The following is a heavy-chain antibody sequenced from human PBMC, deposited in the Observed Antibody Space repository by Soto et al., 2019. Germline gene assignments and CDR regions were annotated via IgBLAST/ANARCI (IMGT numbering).Heavy chain of an antibody. Sequence: PGGSLRLSCEASGFTLTTYTMNWVRQASGKGLEWVSSITSSSGHIYYADSVKGRFTISRDNARNSLYLQMNSLRAEDTAVYYCVRERGLSSFYGMDVWGQGTPVTVYS. CDR1: GFTLTTYT. CDR2: ITSSSGHI. CDR3: VRERGLSSFYGMDV. D-gene: IGHD3-10*01. J-gene: IGHJ6*02. V-gene: IGHV3-21*01.